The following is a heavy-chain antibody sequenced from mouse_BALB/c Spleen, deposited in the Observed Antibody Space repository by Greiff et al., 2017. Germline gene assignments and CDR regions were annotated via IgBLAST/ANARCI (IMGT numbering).Heavy chain of an antibody. V-gene: IGHV5-6-5*01. D-gene: IGHD2-4*01. CDR1: GFTFSSYA. Sequence: DVKLVESGGGLVKPGGSLKLSCAASGFTFSSYAMSWVRQTPEKRLEWVASISSGGSTYYPDSVKGRFTISRDNARNILYLQMSSLRSEDTAMYYCARGRGYDYEDWFAYWGQGTLVTVSA. CDR3: ARGRGYDYEDWFAY. CDR2: ISSGGST. J-gene: IGHJ3*01.